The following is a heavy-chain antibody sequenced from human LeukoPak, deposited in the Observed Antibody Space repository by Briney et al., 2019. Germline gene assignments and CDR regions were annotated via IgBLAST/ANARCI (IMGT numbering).Heavy chain of an antibody. Sequence: GGSLRLSRAGPWFTLDEFVMHWVRAAPGEGPAWGSGISWNSGSIGYADSVKGRFTISRGNAKNSLYLQMNSLRAEDTALYYCAKDIGATPKYAFDIWGQGTMVTVSS. CDR2: ISWNSGSI. CDR1: WFTLDEFV. J-gene: IGHJ3*02. V-gene: IGHV3-9*01. D-gene: IGHD4-23*01. CDR3: AKDIGATPKYAFDI.